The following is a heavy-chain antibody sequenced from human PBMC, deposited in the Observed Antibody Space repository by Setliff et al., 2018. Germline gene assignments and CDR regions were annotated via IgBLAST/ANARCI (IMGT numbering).Heavy chain of an antibody. J-gene: IGHJ5*02. CDR1: GYTFRQSI. D-gene: IGHD3-10*01. V-gene: IGHV1-18*01. CDR2: IGVYSGST. Sequence: ASVKVSCKASGYTFRQSIVSWVRQAPGQGLEWLGWIGVYSGSTNSAQRFQGRVSLTTDESTNTAYLELRGLRSDDTAVYYCARDCGRFGELLFGVNWFDPWGQGTLVTVSS. CDR3: ARDCGRFGELLFGVNWFDP.